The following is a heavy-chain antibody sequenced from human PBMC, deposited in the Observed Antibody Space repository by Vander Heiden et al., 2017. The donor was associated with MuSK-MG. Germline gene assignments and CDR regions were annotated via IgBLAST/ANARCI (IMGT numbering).Heavy chain of an antibody. CDR1: GLTFGSYG. CDR2: ISGSGGST. Sequence: EVQLLESGGGLGQPGGSLRLSWPGSGLTFGSYGMSWVRQAPGKGLEWVSAISGSGGSTYYADSVKGRFTISRDNSKNTLYLQMKSMRAEDTAVYYCARVVNRVATGEFDPWGEGPLVAVYS. V-gene: IGHV3-23*01. J-gene: IGHJ5*02. CDR3: ARVVNRVATGEFDP. D-gene: IGHD5-12*01.